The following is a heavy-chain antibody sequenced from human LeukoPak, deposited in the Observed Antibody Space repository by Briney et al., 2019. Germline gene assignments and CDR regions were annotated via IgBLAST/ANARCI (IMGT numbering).Heavy chain of an antibody. CDR3: ARIISSYLSCSSCSSHYFFFFLIDG. CDR1: GYTFTGYY. CDR2: INPNSGGT. Sequence: GASVKVSCKASGYTFTGYYMHWVRQAPGQGLEWMGWINPNSGGTNYAQKFQGRVTMTRDTSISTAYMELSRLRSDDTAVYYCARIISSYLSCSSCSSHYFFFFLIDGWGKGTTVTVSS. D-gene: IGHD2-2*01. V-gene: IGHV1-2*02. J-gene: IGHJ6*03.